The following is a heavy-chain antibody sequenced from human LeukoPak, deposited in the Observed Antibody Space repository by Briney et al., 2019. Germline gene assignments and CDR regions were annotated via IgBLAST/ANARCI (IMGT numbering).Heavy chain of an antibody. D-gene: IGHD3-10*01. V-gene: IGHV3-23*01. CDR1: GFTFSNYA. CDR2: ISGSGGST. CDR3: ARAVWFGELSRFDAFDI. Sequence: PGGSLRLSCAASGFTFSNYAMSWVRQAPGKGLEWVSVISGSGGSTYYADSVKGRFTISRDNSKNTLYLQMNSLRAEDTAVYYCARAVWFGELSRFDAFDIWGQGTMVTVSS. J-gene: IGHJ3*02.